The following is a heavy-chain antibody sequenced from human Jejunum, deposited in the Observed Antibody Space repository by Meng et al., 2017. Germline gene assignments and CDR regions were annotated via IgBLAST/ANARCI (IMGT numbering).Heavy chain of an antibody. CDR3: ARWLRGGEGDNFGYGLQH. Sequence: QVQLVESGGGVVQPGRSLRLSCTAPGFIFSNYALHWVRQAPGKGLEWVAVISYDGSNKYYADSVKGRLTISRDNSKNTLYLQLNSLRAEDTAVYYCARWLRGGEGDNFGYGLQHWGQGTLVTVSS. CDR2: ISYDGSNK. CDR1: GFIFSNYA. J-gene: IGHJ1*01. V-gene: IGHV3-30-3*01. D-gene: IGHD3-16*01.